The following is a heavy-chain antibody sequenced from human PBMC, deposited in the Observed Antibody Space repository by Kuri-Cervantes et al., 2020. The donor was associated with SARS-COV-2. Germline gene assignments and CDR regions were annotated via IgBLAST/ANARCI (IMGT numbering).Heavy chain of an antibody. J-gene: IGHJ4*02. D-gene: IGHD2-15*01. V-gene: IGHV3-30*02. CDR3: AKVGAGYCSGGSCDSVVVD. CDR1: GFIFSSYG. CDR2: VRSDGSNK. Sequence: GESLKISCAASGFIFSSYGMHWVRQAPGKGLEWVAFVRSDGSNKHYTDSVKGRFTISRDNSKNTLYLQMNSLRPEDTAVYYCAKVGAGYCSGGSCDSVVVDWGQGTLVTVSS.